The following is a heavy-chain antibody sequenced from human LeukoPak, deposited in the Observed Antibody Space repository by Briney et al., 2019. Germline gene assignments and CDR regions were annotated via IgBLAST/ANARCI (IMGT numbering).Heavy chain of an antibody. CDR1: GGSISSGGYY. J-gene: IGHJ4*02. Sequence: LQTLSLTCTVSGGSISSGGYYWSWIRQPPGKGLEWIGYIYHSGSTYYNPSLKSRVTISVDRSKNQFSLKLSSVTAADTAVYYCAREDSSSFDYWGQGTLVTVSS. CDR3: AREDSSSFDY. V-gene: IGHV4-30-2*01. D-gene: IGHD6-13*01. CDR2: IYHSGST.